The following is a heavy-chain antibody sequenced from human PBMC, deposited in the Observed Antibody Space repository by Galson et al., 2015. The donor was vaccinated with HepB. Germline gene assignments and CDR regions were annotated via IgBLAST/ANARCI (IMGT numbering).Heavy chain of an antibody. Sequence: SLRLSCAASGFTFSSYAMSWVRQAPGKGLEWVSAISGSGGSTYYADSVKGRFTISRDNSKNTLYLQMNSLRAEDTAVYYCAKDPCFAYSSSCQGFFDYWGQGTLVTVSS. V-gene: IGHV3-23*01. CDR1: GFTFSSYA. J-gene: IGHJ4*02. D-gene: IGHD6-13*01. CDR2: ISGSGGST. CDR3: AKDPCFAYSSSCQGFFDY.